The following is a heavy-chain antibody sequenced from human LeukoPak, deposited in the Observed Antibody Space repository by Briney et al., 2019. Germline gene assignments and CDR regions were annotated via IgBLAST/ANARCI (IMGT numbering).Heavy chain of an antibody. CDR3: ARRLGVLSSFPEGYFDL. CDR2: IYPGDSDT. D-gene: IGHD3-16*02. Sequence: GESLKISCKGSGYSFTNYWIGWVRQMPGKGLEWMGIIYPGDSDTRYSPSFQGQVTISAGQSISTAYLQWNSLKASDTAMYYCARRLGVLSSFPEGYFDLWGRGTLVTVSS. V-gene: IGHV5-51*01. CDR1: GYSFTNYW. J-gene: IGHJ2*01.